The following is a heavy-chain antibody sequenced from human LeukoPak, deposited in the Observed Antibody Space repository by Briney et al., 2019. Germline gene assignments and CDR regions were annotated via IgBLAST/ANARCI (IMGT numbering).Heavy chain of an antibody. CDR3: ASPLGGKHCSGGSCYSMVDYYYGMDV. V-gene: IGHV3-23*01. CDR2: ISGSGGST. Sequence: GGSLRLSCAASGFTFSSYAMSWLRQAPGKGLEWVSAISGSGGSTYYADSVKGRFTISRDNSKNTLYLQMNSLRAEDTAVYYCASPLGGKHCSGGSCYSMVDYYYGMDVWGQGTTVTVSS. J-gene: IGHJ6*02. D-gene: IGHD2-15*01. CDR1: GFTFSSYA.